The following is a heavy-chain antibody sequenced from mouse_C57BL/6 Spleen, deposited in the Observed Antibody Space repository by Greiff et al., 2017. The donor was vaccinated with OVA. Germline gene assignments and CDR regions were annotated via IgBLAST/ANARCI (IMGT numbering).Heavy chain of an antibody. Sequence: EVQRVESGPGLVKPSQSLSLTCSVTGYSITSGYYWNWIRQFPGNKLEWMGYISYDGSNNYNPSLKNRISITRDTSKNQFFLKLNSVTTEDTATYYCARGDYSPARFAYWGQGTLVTVSA. CDR2: ISYDGSN. CDR3: ARGDYSPARFAY. J-gene: IGHJ3*01. D-gene: IGHD2-12*01. V-gene: IGHV3-6*01. CDR1: GYSITSGYY.